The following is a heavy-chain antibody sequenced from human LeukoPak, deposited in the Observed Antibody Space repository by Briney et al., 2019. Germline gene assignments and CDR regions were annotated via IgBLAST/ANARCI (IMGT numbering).Heavy chain of an antibody. D-gene: IGHD2-21*01. CDR2: ISWNSGSI. V-gene: IGHV3-9*01. CDR1: GFTFDDYA. Sequence: PGGSLRLSCAASGFTFDDYAMHWVRQAPGKGLEWVSGISWNSGSIGYADSVKGRFTISRDNAKNSLYLQMNSLRSEDTAVYYCARGPPSGSYCGGDCYGYWGQGTLVTVSS. CDR3: ARGPPSGSYCGGDCYGY. J-gene: IGHJ4*02.